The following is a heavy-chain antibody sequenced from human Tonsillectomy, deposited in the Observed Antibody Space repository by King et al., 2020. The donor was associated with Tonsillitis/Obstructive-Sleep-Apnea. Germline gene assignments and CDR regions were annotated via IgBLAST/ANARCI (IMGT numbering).Heavy chain of an antibody. CDR2: MSYDGSNK. D-gene: IGHD4-11*01. V-gene: IGHV3-30*04. CDR3: VSMYMAVTGLQVNLDV. Sequence: VQLVESGGGVVQPGRSLRLSCAASGFTFSTYAMHWVRQAPGRGLEWVAVMSYDGSNKFCADSVKGRFTISRDNSKNTLYLQMNSLRAEDTAVYYCVSMYMAVTGLQVNLDVWGKGTTVTVSS. J-gene: IGHJ6*04. CDR1: GFTFSTYA.